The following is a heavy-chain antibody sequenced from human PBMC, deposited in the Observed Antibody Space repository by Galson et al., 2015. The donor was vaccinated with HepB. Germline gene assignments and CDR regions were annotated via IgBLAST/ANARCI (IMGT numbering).Heavy chain of an antibody. CDR1: GGTFSSYA. D-gene: IGHD5-18*01. CDR2: IIPILGIA. V-gene: IGHV1-69*04. CDR3: ATDTAIRAQDY. J-gene: IGHJ4*02. Sequence: SVKVSCKASGGTFSSYAISWVRQAPGQGLEWMGRIIPILGIANYAQKFQGRVTITADKSTSTAYMELSSLRSEDTAVYYCATDTAIRAQDYWGQGTLVTVSS.